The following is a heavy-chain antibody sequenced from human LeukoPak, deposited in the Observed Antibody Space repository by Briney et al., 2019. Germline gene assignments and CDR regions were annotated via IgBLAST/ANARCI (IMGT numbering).Heavy chain of an antibody. CDR2: ISSSSSYI. CDR1: GFTFSSYS. D-gene: IGHD6-13*01. J-gene: IGHJ4*02. CDR3: ARDLRAAAGTGGY. V-gene: IGHV3-21*01. Sequence: GGSLRLSCVASGFTFSSYSMNWVRQAPGKVLECVSSISSSSSYIYYADSVKGRFTISRDNAKNSLYLQMNSLRAEDTAVYYCARDLRAAAGTGGYWGQGTLVTVSS.